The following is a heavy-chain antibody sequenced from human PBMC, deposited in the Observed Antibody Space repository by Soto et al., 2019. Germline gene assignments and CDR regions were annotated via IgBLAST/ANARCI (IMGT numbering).Heavy chain of an antibody. J-gene: IGHJ4*02. V-gene: IGHV1-18*01. CDR1: GYTFTSYD. CDR3: ARVIAAPMLYYFDY. CDR2: MSAYNGNT. D-gene: IGHD2-21*01. Sequence: ASVKVSCKASGYTFTSYDINWVRQASGQGLEWMGWMSAYNGNTSYAQKLQGRVTMTTDTSTSTAYMELRSLRSDDTAVYYCARVIAAPMLYYFDYWGQGTLVTVSS.